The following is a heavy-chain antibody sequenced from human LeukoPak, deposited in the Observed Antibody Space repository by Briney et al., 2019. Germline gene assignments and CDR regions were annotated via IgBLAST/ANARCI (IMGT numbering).Heavy chain of an antibody. D-gene: IGHD5-18*01. CDR3: ARGAYSYGRRPGYYFDY. CDR1: GGSITSGDYY. V-gene: IGHV4-34*01. J-gene: IGHJ4*02. Sequence: PSETLSLTCTVSGGSITSGDYYWSWIRQPPGKGLEWIGEINHSGSTNYNPSLKSRVTISVDTSKNQFSLKLSSVTAADTAVYYCARGAYSYGRRPGYYFDYWGQGTLVTVSS. CDR2: INHSGST.